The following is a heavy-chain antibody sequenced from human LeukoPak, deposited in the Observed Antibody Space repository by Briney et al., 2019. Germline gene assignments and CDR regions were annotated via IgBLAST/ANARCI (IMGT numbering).Heavy chain of an antibody. J-gene: IGHJ6*02. D-gene: IGHD4-23*01. Sequence: GESLKISCKGSGYSFTSYWISWVRQMPGKGLEWMGIIYPGDSDTRYSPSFQGHVTISADKSISTAYLQWSSLKASDTAMYYCASPSDYGGNSYYYYGMDVWGQGTTVTVSS. CDR3: ASPSDYGGNSYYYYGMDV. CDR1: GYSFTSYW. CDR2: IYPGDSDT. V-gene: IGHV5-51*01.